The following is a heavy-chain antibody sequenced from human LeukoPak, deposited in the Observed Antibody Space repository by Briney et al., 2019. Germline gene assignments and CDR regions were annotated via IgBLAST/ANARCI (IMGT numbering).Heavy chain of an antibody. CDR1: GDSVSSNSAA. D-gene: IGHD3-22*01. J-gene: IGHJ6*02. CDR2: TYYRSKWYN. Sequence: SQTLSLTCAISGDSVSSNSAAWSWIRQSPSRGLEWLGRTYYRSKWYNDYAVSVKSRITINPDTSKNQFSLQLNSVTPEDTAVYYCARALLYFYDSSGYHRYYYYYGMDVWGQGTTVTVSS. CDR3: ARALLYFYDSSGYHRYYYYYGMDV. V-gene: IGHV6-1*01.